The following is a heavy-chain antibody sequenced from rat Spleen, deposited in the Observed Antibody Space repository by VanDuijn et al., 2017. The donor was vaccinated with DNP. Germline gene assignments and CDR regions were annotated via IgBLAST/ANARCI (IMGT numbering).Heavy chain of an antibody. D-gene: IGHD1-11*01. J-gene: IGHJ2*01. CDR3: ATLGGIIYDF. Sequence: EVQLVESGGGLVQPGRSLRLSCAASGFTFSDYYMAWVRQAPKKGLEWVAAISPSGSRPYSPDSVKGRFTISRDTAKSSLYLQMNSLKSEDTATYYCATLGGIIYDFWGQGVLVTVSS. CDR2: ISPSGSRP. V-gene: IGHV5-7*01. CDR1: GFTFSDYY.